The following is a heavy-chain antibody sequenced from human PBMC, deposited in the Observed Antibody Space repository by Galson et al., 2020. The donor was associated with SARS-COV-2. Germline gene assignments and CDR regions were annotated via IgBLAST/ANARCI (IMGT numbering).Heavy chain of an antibody. Sequence: LRLSCAASGFTFSNAWMSWVRQAPGKGLEWVGRIKSKTDGGTTDYAAPVKGRFTISRDDSKNTLYLQMNSLKTEDTAVYYCTTETPYYDVWSGYYFPGGSVPHYYYYYGMDVWGQGTTVTVSS. D-gene: IGHD3-3*01. CDR2: IKSKTDGGTT. V-gene: IGHV3-15*01. CDR3: TTETPYYDVWSGYYFPGGSVPHYYYYYGMDV. J-gene: IGHJ6*02. CDR1: GFTFSNAW.